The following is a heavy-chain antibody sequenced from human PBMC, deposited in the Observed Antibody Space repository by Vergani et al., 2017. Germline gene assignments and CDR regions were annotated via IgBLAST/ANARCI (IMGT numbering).Heavy chain of an antibody. Sequence: QVQLQESGPGLVKPSETLSLTCTVSGGSISSYYWSWIRQPPGKGLEWIGYIYYSGSTYYNPSLKSRVTISVDTSKNQFSLKLSSVTAADTAVYYCAREADCSGGSCPFDYWGQGTLVTVSS. V-gene: IGHV4-59*01. CDR2: IYYSGST. J-gene: IGHJ4*02. CDR1: GGSISSYY. CDR3: AREADCSGGSCPFDY. D-gene: IGHD2-15*01.